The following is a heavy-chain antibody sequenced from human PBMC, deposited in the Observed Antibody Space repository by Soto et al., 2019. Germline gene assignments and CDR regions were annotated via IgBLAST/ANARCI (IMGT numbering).Heavy chain of an antibody. Sequence: SLKVSCKASGGTFSSYAISWVRQAPGQGLEWMGGIIPIFGTANYAQKFQGRVTITADESTSTAYMELSSLRSEDTAVYYCARDVRPVHSSSSSPPFDYWGQGALVTVSS. CDR2: IIPIFGTA. CDR1: GGTFSSYA. CDR3: ARDVRPVHSSSSSPPFDY. D-gene: IGHD6-6*01. J-gene: IGHJ4*02. V-gene: IGHV1-69*13.